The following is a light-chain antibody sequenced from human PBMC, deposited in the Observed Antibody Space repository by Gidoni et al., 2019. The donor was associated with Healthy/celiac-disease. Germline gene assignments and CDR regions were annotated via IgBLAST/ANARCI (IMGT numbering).Light chain of an antibody. CDR1: QSLSSY. CDR2: DAS. V-gene: IGKV3-11*01. CDR3: QQRSNWPLT. J-gene: IGKJ4*01. Sequence: EIVLTQIPATLSLSPGERATLPCRASQSLSSYLAWYQQKPGQAPKLLIYDASNRANGIPARFSGSGSGTDFTLTISSLEPEDFAVYYCQQRSNWPLTFGGGTKVEIK.